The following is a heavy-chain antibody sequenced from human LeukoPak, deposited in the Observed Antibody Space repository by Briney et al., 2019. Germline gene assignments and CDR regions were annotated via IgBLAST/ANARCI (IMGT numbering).Heavy chain of an antibody. Sequence: PGRSLSLSCAASGFTFSRYAMHWVRQAPGKGLEWVAVISYDGNNQYYADSVKGRFTISRDNAKNSLYLQMNSLRDEDTAVYYCARGNYYDSSGYPPPLFQHWGQGTLVTVSS. CDR3: ARGNYYDSSGYPPPLFQH. CDR2: ISYDGNNQ. CDR1: GFTFSRYA. D-gene: IGHD3-22*01. V-gene: IGHV3-30-3*01. J-gene: IGHJ1*01.